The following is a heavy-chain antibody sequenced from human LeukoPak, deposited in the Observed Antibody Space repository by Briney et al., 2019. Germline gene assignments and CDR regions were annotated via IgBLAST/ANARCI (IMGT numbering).Heavy chain of an antibody. V-gene: IGHV3-53*01. J-gene: IGHJ6*02. CDR1: GFTVSSNF. CDR3: VRDSPTVGGYGMDV. CDR2: IYSGGNP. Sequence: GGSLRLSCAASGFTVSSNFMSWVRQAPGKGLGWVSVIYSGGNPYYADSVKGRFTISRDNSKNTLNLQMNSISGDDTAVYYCVRDSPTVGGYGMDVWGQGTTVIVSS. D-gene: IGHD1-26*01.